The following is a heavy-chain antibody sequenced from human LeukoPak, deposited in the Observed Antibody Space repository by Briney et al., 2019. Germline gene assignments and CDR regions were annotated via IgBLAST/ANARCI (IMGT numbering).Heavy chain of an antibody. D-gene: IGHD3-22*01. J-gene: IGHJ4*02. Sequence: GGSLRFSCAASGFTFSSYAMSWVRQAPGKGLEWVSAISGSGGSTYYADSVKGRFTISRDNSKNTLYLQMNSLRAEDTAVYYCAKDRRYYYDSSGYLYYFDYWGQGTLVTVSS. V-gene: IGHV3-23*01. CDR2: ISGSGGST. CDR1: GFTFSSYA. CDR3: AKDRRYYYDSSGYLYYFDY.